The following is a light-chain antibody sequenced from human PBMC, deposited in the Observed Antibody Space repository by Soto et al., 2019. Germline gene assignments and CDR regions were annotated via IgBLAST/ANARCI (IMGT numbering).Light chain of an antibody. Sequence: DIQMTQSPSTLSASVGDRVTITCRASQTISTWLAWYQKKPGKAPKVLIYDASSLESGVPSRFSGSGSGTEFTLTISSLQPDDFATYYCQQYNSYLYTFGQGTKLEIK. V-gene: IGKV1-5*01. J-gene: IGKJ2*01. CDR2: DAS. CDR3: QQYNSYLYT. CDR1: QTISTW.